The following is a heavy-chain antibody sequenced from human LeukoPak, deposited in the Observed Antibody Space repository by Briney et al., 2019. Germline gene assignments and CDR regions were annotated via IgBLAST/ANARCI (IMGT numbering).Heavy chain of an antibody. CDR2: IKQDGSET. J-gene: IGHJ6*03. CDR1: GFTFSSYW. V-gene: IGHV3-7*01. CDR3: AREDYSNYGPYYYYYMDV. Sequence: GGSLRLCCAASGFTFSSYWMSWVRQAPGKGLEWVANIKQDGSETYYVDSVKGRLTISRDNAKNSLYLQMNSLRAEDTAVYYCAREDYSNYGPYYYYYMDVWGKGTTVTVSS. D-gene: IGHD4-11*01.